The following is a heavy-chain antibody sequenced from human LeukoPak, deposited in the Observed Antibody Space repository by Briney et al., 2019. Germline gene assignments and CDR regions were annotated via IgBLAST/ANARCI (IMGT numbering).Heavy chain of an antibody. Sequence: GGSLRLSCAASGFTFSSYAMSWVRQAPGKGLEWVSAISGSGGSTYYADSVKGRFTISRDNSKNTLYLQMNSLRAEDTAVYYCARDDMWSGSGRADYWGQGTLVTVSS. CDR2: ISGSGGST. V-gene: IGHV3-23*01. CDR1: GFTFSSYA. J-gene: IGHJ4*02. CDR3: ARDDMWSGSGRADY. D-gene: IGHD6-19*01.